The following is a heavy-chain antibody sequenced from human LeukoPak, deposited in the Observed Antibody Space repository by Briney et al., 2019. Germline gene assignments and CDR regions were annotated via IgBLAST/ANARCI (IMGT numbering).Heavy chain of an antibody. J-gene: IGHJ4*02. CDR3: ARLRNYYDSSGYYFDY. CDR2: IYYSGST. CDR1: GGSISSYY. D-gene: IGHD3-22*01. Sequence: PSETLSLTCTVSGGSISSYYWSWIRQPPGKGLEWIGYIYYSGSTNYNPSLKRRVTISVDTSKNQFSLKLSSMTAADTAVYYCARLRNYYDSSGYYFDYWGQGTLVTVSS. V-gene: IGHV4-59*01.